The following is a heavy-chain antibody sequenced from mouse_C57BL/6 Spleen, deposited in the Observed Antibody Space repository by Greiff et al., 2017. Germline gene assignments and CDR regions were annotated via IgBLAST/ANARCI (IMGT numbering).Heavy chain of an antibody. V-gene: IGHV1-69*01. CDR2: IDPSDSYT. CDR3: ARLYGNYVMDY. CDR1: GSTFTSYW. J-gene: IGHJ4*01. Sequence: QVQLQQPGAELVMPGASVKLSCKATGSTFTSYWMHWVKQRPGQGLAWIGEIDPSDSYTIYNLKFKGKSTLTVDKSSSTAYMHLSSLTSEDSAVYYCARLYGNYVMDYWGQGTSVTVSS. D-gene: IGHD2-1*01.